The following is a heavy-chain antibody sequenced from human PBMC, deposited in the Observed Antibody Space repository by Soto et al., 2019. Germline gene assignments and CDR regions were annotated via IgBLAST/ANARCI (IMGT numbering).Heavy chain of an antibody. CDR1: GYTFTSYG. V-gene: IGHV1-18*01. Sequence: QVQLVQSGAEVKKPGASVKVSCKASGYTFTSYGISWVRQAPGQGLEWMGWISAYNGNTNYAQQLQGRVTMTTDTSTSTAYMELRSLRSDDKAVYYCARDTWYGDYEGGGYFDLWGQGTLVTVSS. J-gene: IGHJ4*02. D-gene: IGHD4-17*01. CDR2: ISAYNGNT. CDR3: ARDTWYGDYEGGGYFDL.